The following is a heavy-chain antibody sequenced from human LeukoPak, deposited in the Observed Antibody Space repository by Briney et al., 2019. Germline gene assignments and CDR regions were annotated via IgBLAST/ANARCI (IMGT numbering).Heavy chain of an antibody. Sequence: SGGSLRLSCTAFGFAFGLHGMSWVRQAPGKGLEWVGFIRSKDYGGTTAYAASVKGRFTISREDSISIVYLRMSSLKTEDTAVYYCARGPTQLWRQNGMDVWGQGTTVTVSS. CDR3: ARGPTQLWRQNGMDV. D-gene: IGHD2-21*01. J-gene: IGHJ6*02. CDR1: GFAFGLHG. CDR2: IRSKDYGGTT. V-gene: IGHV3-49*04.